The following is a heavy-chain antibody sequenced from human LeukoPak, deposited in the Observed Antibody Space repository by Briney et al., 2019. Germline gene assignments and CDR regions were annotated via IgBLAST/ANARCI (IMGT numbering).Heavy chain of an antibody. CDR1: GYTFTSYD. D-gene: IGHD5-12*01. CDR2: MNPNSGNT. J-gene: IGHJ5*02. CDR3: ARGAYIVATPGNWFDP. V-gene: IGHV1-8*01. Sequence: ASVKVSCKASGYTFTSYDINWVRQATGQGLEWMGWMNPNSGNTAYAQKFQGRVTITRNTSISTAYMELSSLRSEDTAVYYCARGAYIVATPGNWFDPWGQGTLVTVSS.